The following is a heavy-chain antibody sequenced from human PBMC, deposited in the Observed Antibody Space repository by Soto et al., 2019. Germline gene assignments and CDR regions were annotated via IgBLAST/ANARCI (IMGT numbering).Heavy chain of an antibody. CDR3: ARDWNWNSYYGMDV. D-gene: IGHD1-1*01. CDR2: IIPIFGTA. J-gene: IGHJ6*02. V-gene: IGHV1-69*13. Sequence: GASVKVSCKASGGTFSSYAISWVRQAPGQGLEWMGGIIPIFGTANYAQKFQGRVTITADESTSTAYMELSSLRSEDTAVYYCARDWNWNSYYGMDVWGQGTTVTVSS. CDR1: GGTFSSYA.